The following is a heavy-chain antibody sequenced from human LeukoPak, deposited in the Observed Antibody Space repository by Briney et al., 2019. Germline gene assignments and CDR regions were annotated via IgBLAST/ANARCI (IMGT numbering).Heavy chain of an antibody. CDR3: ARHQKNHCSGGSCYWFDP. CDR1: GYTFTSYG. CDR2: ISAYNGNT. D-gene: IGHD2-15*01. Sequence: ASVTVSCKASGYTFTSYGISWVRQAPGQGLEWMGWISAYNGNTNYAQKLHGRVTMTTDTSTSTAYMELRSLRSDDTAVYYCARHQKNHCSGGSCYWFDPWGQGTLVTVSS. V-gene: IGHV1-18*01. J-gene: IGHJ5*02.